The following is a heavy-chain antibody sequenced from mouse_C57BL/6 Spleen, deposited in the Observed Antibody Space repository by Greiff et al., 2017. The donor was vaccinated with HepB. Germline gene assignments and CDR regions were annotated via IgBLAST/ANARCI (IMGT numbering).Heavy chain of an antibody. CDR1: GYTFTSYG. Sequence: QVQLKESGAELARPGASVKLSCKASGYTFTSYGISWVKQRTGQGLEWIGEIYPRSGNTYYNEKFKGKATLTADKSSSTAYMELRSLTSEDSAVYVCARLDYDYDGVVRYFDYWGQGTTLTVSS. D-gene: IGHD2-4*01. J-gene: IGHJ2*01. CDR3: ARLDYDYDGVVRYFDY. V-gene: IGHV1-81*01. CDR2: IYPRSGNT.